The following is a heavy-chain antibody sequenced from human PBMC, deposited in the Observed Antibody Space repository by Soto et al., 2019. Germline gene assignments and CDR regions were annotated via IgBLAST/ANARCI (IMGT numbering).Heavy chain of an antibody. V-gene: IGHV3-11*03. CDR3: AGPRIAVSGIDAFDI. Sequence: GGSLRLSCAASGFTFSDYYMSWIRQAPGTGLEWVSYISTGTSYTNYADSVKGRFTISRDNARNSLYLQMNSLRAEDTAIYYCAGPRIAVSGIDAFDIWGQGTMVTVS. CDR2: ISTGTSYT. J-gene: IGHJ3*02. D-gene: IGHD6-19*01. CDR1: GFTFSDYY.